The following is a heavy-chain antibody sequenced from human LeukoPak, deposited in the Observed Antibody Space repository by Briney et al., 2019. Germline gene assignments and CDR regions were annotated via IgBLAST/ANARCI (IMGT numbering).Heavy chain of an antibody. CDR2: IYYSGST. CDR1: GGSISSSSYY. D-gene: IGHD2-2*01. V-gene: IGHV4-39*01. Sequence: PSETPSLTCTVSGGSISSSSYYWGWIRQPPGKGLEWIGSIYYSGSTYYNPSLRSRVTISVDTSKNQFSLKLSSVTAADTAVYYCARQLGYCSSTSCYADKVDYWGQGTLVTVSS. J-gene: IGHJ4*02. CDR3: ARQLGYCSSTSCYADKVDY.